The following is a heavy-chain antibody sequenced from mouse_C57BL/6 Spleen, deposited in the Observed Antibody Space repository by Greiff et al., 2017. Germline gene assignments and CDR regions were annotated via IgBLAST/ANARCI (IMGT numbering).Heavy chain of an antibody. CDR1: GYTFTSYY. V-gene: IGHV1-12*01. Sequence: QVQLQQSGAELVRPGASVKMSCKASGYTFTSYYMHWVKQTPRQGLEWIGAIYPGNGDTSYNQKFKGKATLTVDKSSSTAYMQLSSLTSEDSAVYFCARERAQPLDYWGQGTTLTVSS. CDR2: IYPGNGDT. CDR3: ARERAQPLDY. D-gene: IGHD3-2*02. J-gene: IGHJ2*01.